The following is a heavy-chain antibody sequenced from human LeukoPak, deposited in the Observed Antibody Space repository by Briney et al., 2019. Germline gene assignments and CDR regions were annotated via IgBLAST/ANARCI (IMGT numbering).Heavy chain of an antibody. Sequence: GGSLRLSCAASGFTFSSYWMHWLRQAPGKGLVWVSRINNAGSRTTYADSVKGRFTISRDNAKSTLYLQMNSLRAEDTAVYYCAREGRGTNAFDIWGQGTRVTASS. J-gene: IGHJ3*02. CDR3: AREGRGTNAFDI. D-gene: IGHD5-24*01. CDR2: INNAGSRT. CDR1: GFTFSSYW. V-gene: IGHV3-74*01.